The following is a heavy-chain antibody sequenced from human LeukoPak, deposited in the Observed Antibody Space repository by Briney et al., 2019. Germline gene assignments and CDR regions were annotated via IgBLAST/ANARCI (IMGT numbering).Heavy chain of an antibody. D-gene: IGHD6-13*01. CDR1: GFTFDDYA. CDR2: ISWNSGSI. CDR3: AKDCKDSSSWYLPYYYYMDV. J-gene: IGHJ6*03. Sequence: GGSLRLSCAASGFTFDDYAMHWVRQAPGKGLEWVSGISWNSGSIGYADSVKGRFTISRDNAKNSLYLQMNSLRAEDTAVYYCAKDCKDSSSWYLPYYYYMDVWGKGTTVTISS. V-gene: IGHV3-9*01.